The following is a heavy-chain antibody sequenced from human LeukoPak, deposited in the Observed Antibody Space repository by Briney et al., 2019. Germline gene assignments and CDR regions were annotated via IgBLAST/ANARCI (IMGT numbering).Heavy chain of an antibody. V-gene: IGHV4-4*02. CDR3: ARVPPGDY. CDR2: IYHSGST. Sequence: GSLRLSCAASGFTFSSYGMSWVRQAPGKGLEWIGEIYHSGSTNYNPSLKSRVTISVDKSKNQFSLKLSSVTAADTAVYYCARVPPGDYWGQGILVTVSS. J-gene: IGHJ4*02. CDR1: GFTFSSYGM.